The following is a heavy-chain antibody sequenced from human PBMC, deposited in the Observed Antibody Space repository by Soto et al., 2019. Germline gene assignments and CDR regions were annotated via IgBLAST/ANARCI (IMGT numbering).Heavy chain of an antibody. D-gene: IGHD4-4*01. V-gene: IGHV3-23*01. Sequence: GGSLRLSCAASGFTFSNYAMNWVRQAPGKGLEWVSAVTGSGGSTYYADSVKGRFTILRDNSKNTLYLQMNSLRAEDTAVYYCAKGPHSETAYFDYWGQGTLVTVSS. CDR2: VTGSGGST. CDR3: AKGPHSETAYFDY. J-gene: IGHJ4*02. CDR1: GFTFSNYA.